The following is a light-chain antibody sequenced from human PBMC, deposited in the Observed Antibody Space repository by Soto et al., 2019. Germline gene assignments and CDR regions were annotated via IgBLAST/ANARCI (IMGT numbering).Light chain of an antibody. CDR1: TGTVTNGHY. V-gene: IGLV7-46*01. J-gene: IGLJ2*01. Sequence: QTVVTQEPSLTVSPGGTVTLTCDSSTGTVTNGHYPYWVQQKPGQVPMTLIYDTNNRHSWTPARFSGSLLGGKAALTLSGAQPDDEADYYCLLSSPAYPGVNVVFGGGTKLTVL. CDR2: DTN. CDR3: LLSSPAYPGVNVV.